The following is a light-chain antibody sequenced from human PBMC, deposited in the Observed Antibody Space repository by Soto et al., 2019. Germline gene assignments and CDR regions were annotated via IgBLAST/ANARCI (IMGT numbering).Light chain of an antibody. CDR1: QSVSSSY. J-gene: IGKJ3*01. CDR2: DAS. CDR3: HQRSTWPFT. Sequence: EIVLTQSPGTLSLSPGERATLSCRASQSVSSSYLAWYQQKPGQAPRLLIYDASNRATGIPARFSGSGSGTDFTLTISSLEPEDFAVYYCHQRSTWPFTFGPGT. V-gene: IGKV3D-20*02.